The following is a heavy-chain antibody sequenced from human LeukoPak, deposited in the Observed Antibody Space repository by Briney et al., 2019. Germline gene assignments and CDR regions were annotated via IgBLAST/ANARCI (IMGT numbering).Heavy chain of an antibody. CDR1: GFTFSSYE. V-gene: IGHV3-48*03. CDR3: ARWARIAVAGRGMDV. D-gene: IGHD6-19*01. CDR2: ISSRGSTI. Sequence: GGSLRLSCAASGFTFSSYEMNWVRQAPGKGLEWVSYISSRGSTIYYADSVKGRFTISRDNAKNSLYLQMNSLRAEDTAVYYCARWARIAVAGRGMDVWGKGTTVTVSS. J-gene: IGHJ6*04.